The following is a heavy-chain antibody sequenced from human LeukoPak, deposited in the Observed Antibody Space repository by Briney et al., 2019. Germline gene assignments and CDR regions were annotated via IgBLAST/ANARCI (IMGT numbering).Heavy chain of an antibody. J-gene: IGHJ4*02. Sequence: GGSLRLSCAVPGFTFRSYWMAWVRQAPGKGLVWVSRISSDGSNTAYADSVKGRFTISRDNAKNTLYLQMSSLRAEDTAVYYCAKRGDGGAWYDYWGQGTLVIVSS. CDR1: GFTFRSYW. V-gene: IGHV3-74*01. CDR3: AKRGDGGAWYDY. D-gene: IGHD6-19*01. CDR2: ISSDGSNT.